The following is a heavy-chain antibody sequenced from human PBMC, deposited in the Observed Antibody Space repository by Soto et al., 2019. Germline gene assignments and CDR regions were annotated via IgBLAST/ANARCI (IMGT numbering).Heavy chain of an antibody. D-gene: IGHD2-21*02. Sequence: QLQLQESGPGLVKPSETLSLTCTVSGGSISSSSYYWGWIRQPPGKGLEWIGSIYYSGSTYYNPSLKSRVTISVDTSKNQFSLKLSSVTAADTAVYYCAREHIVVVTASGDGYRYFDLWGRGTLVTVSS. V-gene: IGHV4-39*02. J-gene: IGHJ2*01. CDR3: AREHIVVVTASGDGYRYFDL. CDR1: GGSISSSSYY. CDR2: IYYSGST.